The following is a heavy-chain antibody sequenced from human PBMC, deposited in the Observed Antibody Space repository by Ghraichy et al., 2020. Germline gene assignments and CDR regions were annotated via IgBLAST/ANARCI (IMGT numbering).Heavy chain of an antibody. Sequence: SETLSLTCTVSGGSITNNGYLWGWIRQPPGQGLEWIGNIYYTGNTYYNPSLQSRVTISIDTPKNQFSLKLTSVTAADTALSYCATYWTTFGWFDPGGQATLVIVSA. CDR1: GGSITNNGYL. J-gene: IGHJ5*02. CDR2: IYYTGNT. CDR3: ATYWTTFGWFDP. V-gene: IGHV4-39*01. D-gene: IGHD1-1*01.